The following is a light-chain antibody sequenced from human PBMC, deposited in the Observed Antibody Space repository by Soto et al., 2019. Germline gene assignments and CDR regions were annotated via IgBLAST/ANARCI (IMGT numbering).Light chain of an antibody. CDR2: NTS. J-gene: IGKJ4*01. Sequence: EIVLTQSPATLSLSPGERATLSCRASQSLSRHLAWYQQIPGQAPRLLIYNTSNRATGIPARFSGSGSVTDFTLTISSLEPEDFAVYYCQQRGDWPPTFGGGTKVEIK. CDR1: QSLSRH. CDR3: QQRGDWPPT. V-gene: IGKV3-11*01.